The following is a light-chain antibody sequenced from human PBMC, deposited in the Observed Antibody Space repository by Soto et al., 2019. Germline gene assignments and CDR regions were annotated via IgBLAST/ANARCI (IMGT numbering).Light chain of an antibody. Sequence: AIQLTQYPSSLSASVGDRVTITCRASQGISSALAWYQQKPGKAPKLLIYDASSLESGVPSRFSGSGSGTDFTLTISSLQPEDFATYYCQHPLTFGGGTKVDIK. CDR2: DAS. CDR1: QGISSA. V-gene: IGKV1-13*02. J-gene: IGKJ4*01. CDR3: QHPLT.